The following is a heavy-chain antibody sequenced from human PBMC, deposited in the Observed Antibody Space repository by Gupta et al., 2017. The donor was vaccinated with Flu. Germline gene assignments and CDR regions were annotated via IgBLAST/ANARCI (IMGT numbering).Heavy chain of an antibody. CDR2: INPDGSST. Sequence: EMQLVESGGGLVQPGGSLRLSCASSGFTFRSSYLQWVRLAPGKGLVCVSRINPDGSSTTYAESGKGRFTISRDNAKNTLYLQMNSLGDDDTAVYYCATVTSGCWGQGTLVTVSS. D-gene: IGHD4-17*01. CDR1: GFTFRSSY. CDR3: ATVTSGC. V-gene: IGHV3-74*03. J-gene: IGHJ4*02.